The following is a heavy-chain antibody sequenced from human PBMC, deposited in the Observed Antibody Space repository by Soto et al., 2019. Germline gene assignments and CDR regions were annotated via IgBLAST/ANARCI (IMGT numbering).Heavy chain of an antibody. Sequence: RASVKVSCKASGGTFSSYAISWVRQAPGQGLEWMGGIIPIFGTANYAQKFQGRVTITADESTSTAYMELSSLRSEDTAVYYCARDPVNPKFTYQNNWFDPWGQGTLVTVSS. V-gene: IGHV1-69*13. D-gene: IGHD2-2*01. CDR3: ARDPVNPKFTYQNNWFDP. CDR2: IIPIFGTA. CDR1: GGTFSSYA. J-gene: IGHJ5*02.